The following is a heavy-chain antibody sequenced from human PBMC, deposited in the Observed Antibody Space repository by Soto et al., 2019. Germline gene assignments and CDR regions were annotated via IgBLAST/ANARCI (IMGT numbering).Heavy chain of an antibody. CDR3: ARHNIEGGYRYFDP. J-gene: IGHJ4*02. V-gene: IGHV4-59*08. D-gene: IGHD1-26*01. Sequence: SGTLSLTCTVSGCSIYTYYWCWVRQPPGKRLEWIGYVSYSGSTNYNPSLKSRVGISVDTSKNQFSLRLSSVTAADTAVYYCARHNIEGGYRYFDPWGQGTLGTVSS. CDR2: VSYSGST. CDR1: GCSIYTYY.